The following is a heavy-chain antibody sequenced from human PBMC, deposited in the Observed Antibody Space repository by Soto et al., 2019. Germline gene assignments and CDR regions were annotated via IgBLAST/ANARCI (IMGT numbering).Heavy chain of an antibody. CDR2: IIPIFGTA. Sequence: SVKVSCKASGGTFSSYAISWVRQAPGQGLEWMGGIIPIFGTANYAQKFQVRVTITSDESTSTAYMELSSLRSEDTAVYYCGSHSSGWSAGEDCEYWGQGTLVTVSS. V-gene: IGHV1-69*13. D-gene: IGHD6-19*01. CDR3: GSHSSGWSAGEDCEY. CDR1: GGTFSSYA. J-gene: IGHJ4*02.